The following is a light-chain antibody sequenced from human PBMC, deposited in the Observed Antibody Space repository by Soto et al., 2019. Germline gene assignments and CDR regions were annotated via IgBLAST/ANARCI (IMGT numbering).Light chain of an antibody. CDR3: LQYHNLWA. CDR1: QNIYSN. CDR2: RAS. J-gene: IGKJ1*01. V-gene: IGKV3-15*01. Sequence: IVMTQSPATLSVSPGERATLSCRASQNIYSNVAWYQQRPGQAPRLLIYRASTRATGIPARFSGGGSGTEFTLTISSLQSEDFTVYSCLQYHNLWAFGQGTKVEIK.